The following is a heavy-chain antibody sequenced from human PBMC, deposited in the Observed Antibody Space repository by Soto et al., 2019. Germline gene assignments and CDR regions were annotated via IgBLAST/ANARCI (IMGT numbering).Heavy chain of an antibody. Sequence: QVQLVQSGAEVKKPGSSVKVSCKASGGTFSSYAISWVRQAPGQGLEWMGGIIPIFGTANYAQKFQGRVTITADESTSTAYMELSSLRSEDTAVYYCARGATEGYRYGYEGSYWGQGTLVTVSS. J-gene: IGHJ4*02. V-gene: IGHV1-69*12. CDR3: ARGATEGYRYGYEGSY. CDR2: IIPIFGTA. CDR1: GGTFSSYA. D-gene: IGHD5-18*01.